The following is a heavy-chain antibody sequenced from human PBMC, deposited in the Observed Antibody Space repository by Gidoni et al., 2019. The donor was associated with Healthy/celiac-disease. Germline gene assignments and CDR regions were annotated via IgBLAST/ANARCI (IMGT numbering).Heavy chain of an antibody. CDR1: GYSFTSYW. CDR3: ARLVLQLHGDAFDI. J-gene: IGHJ3*02. CDR2: IYSGDSDT. V-gene: IGHV5-51*03. Sequence: EVQLVQSGAEVNKPVESLKHPCKGSGYSFTSYWIGWVRQMPGKGLEWMGIIYSGDSDTRYSPSFQGQVTISADKSISTAYLQWSSLKASDTAMYYCARLVLQLHGDAFDIWGQGTMVTVSS. D-gene: IGHD5-12*01.